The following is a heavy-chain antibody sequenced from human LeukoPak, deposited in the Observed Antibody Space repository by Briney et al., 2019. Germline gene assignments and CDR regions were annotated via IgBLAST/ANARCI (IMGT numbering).Heavy chain of an antibody. CDR2: ISANNGNT. D-gene: IGHD3-22*01. CDR1: GYTFTSHG. J-gene: IGHJ4*02. CDR3: ARSVQYYYDS. V-gene: IGHV1-18*01. Sequence: ASVKVSCKPSGYTFTSHGISWVRQAPGQGLEWMGWISANNGNTNYAQKFQGRFTLITDTSTSTAYMELRSLRSDDTAVYYCARSVQYYYDSWGQGTQVTVSP.